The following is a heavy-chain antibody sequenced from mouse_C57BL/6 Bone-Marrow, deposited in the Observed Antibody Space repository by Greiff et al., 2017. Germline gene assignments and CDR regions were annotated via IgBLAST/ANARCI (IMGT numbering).Heavy chain of an antibody. CDR2: IDPSASYA. D-gene: IGHD2-1*01. J-gene: IGHJ3*01. V-gene: IGHV1-69*01. Sequence: QVQLQQPGAELVMPGASVKLSCKASGYTFTSYWMHWVKQRPAQGLEWIGEIDPSASYANYNQKFKGKSTLTVDKSSSTAYMQLSSLTSEDSAVYYCARGGNSMVTTKGFAYGGQGTLVTVSA. CDR1: GYTFTSYW. CDR3: ARGGNSMVTTKGFAY.